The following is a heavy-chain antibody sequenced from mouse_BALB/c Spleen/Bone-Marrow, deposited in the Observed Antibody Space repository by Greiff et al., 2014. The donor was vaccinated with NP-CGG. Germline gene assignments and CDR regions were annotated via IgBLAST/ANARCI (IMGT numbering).Heavy chain of an antibody. CDR1: GYTFTDYN. V-gene: IGHV1S29*02. Sequence: EVQRVESGPELVTPGASVKISCKASGYTFTDYNMHWVKQSHGKSLEWIGYIYPYNGGTGYNQKFKSKATLTVDNSSSTAYMELRSLTSEDSAVYYCARLDGYYVAMDYWGQGTSVTVSS. CDR3: ARLDGYYVAMDY. D-gene: IGHD2-3*01. J-gene: IGHJ4*01. CDR2: IYPYNGGT.